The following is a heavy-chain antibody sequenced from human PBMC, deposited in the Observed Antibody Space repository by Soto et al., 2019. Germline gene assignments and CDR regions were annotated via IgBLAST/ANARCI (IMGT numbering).Heavy chain of an antibody. CDR1: GGTFSSYA. D-gene: IGHD6-6*01. CDR3: ARASRVHRNIAARLDYYSDY. V-gene: IGHV1-69*13. CDR2: IIPIFGTA. Sequence: GASVKVSCKASGGTFSSYAISWVRQAPGQGLEWMGGIIPIFGTANYAQKFQGRVTITADESTSTAYMELSSLRSEDTAVYYCARASRVHRNIAARLDYYSDYWGQGTLVTLSS. J-gene: IGHJ4*02.